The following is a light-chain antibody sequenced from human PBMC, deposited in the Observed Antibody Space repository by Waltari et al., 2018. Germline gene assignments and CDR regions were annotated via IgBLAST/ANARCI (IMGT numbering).Light chain of an antibody. J-gene: IGKJ1*01. CDR2: GAS. V-gene: IGKV3-20*01. CDR3: QHYVRLPAT. CDR1: QSVGRS. Sequence: IVLTQSPGTLSLSPGESATLACRASQSVGRSLAWYQQKPGQAPRLLIYGASRRATGIPARFSGSGSVTDFSLTISTLEPEGFAVYYCQHYVRLPATFGQGTKVEI.